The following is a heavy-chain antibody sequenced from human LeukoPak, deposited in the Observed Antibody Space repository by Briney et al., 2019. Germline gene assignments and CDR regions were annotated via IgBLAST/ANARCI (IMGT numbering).Heavy chain of an antibody. J-gene: IGHJ4*02. V-gene: IGHV4-31*11. CDR3: ARDLYSGHDEAGDY. Sequence: SETLSLTCAVSGGSINSGGHYWRWIRQHPGKGLEWIGYIYYSGSTYYNPSLKSRVTISVDTSKNQFSLKLTSVTAADTAVYYCARDLYSGHDEAGDYWGQGILATVSS. D-gene: IGHD5-12*01. CDR1: GGSINSGGHY. CDR2: IYYSGST.